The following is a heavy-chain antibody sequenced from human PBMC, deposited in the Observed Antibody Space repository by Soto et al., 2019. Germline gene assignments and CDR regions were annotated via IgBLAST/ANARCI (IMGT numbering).Heavy chain of an antibody. CDR3: VKDSDSSGYLTHLAY. V-gene: IGHV3-9*01. CDR1: GFTFDDYA. J-gene: IGHJ4*02. CDR2: HTWNGEGI. Sequence: EVQLAESGGALVQPGRSLRLACVASGFTFDDYAIHWVRQTPGKGLEWVSGHTWNGEGIGYADSVKSRFTISRDNAKNSLYLEMNSLRPEDPALSYCVKDSDSSGYLTHLAYWGQGTLVTFSS. D-gene: IGHD3-22*01.